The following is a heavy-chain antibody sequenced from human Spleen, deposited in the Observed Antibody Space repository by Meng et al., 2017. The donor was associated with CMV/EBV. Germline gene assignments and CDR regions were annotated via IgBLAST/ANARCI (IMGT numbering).Heavy chain of an antibody. CDR3: ARGRHCSSTSCYTGWFDP. Sequence: SFSGYYWGWIRQPPGKGLEWIGEINHSGSTNYNPSLKSRVTISVDTSKNQFSLKLSSVTAADTAVYYCARGRHCSSTSCYTGWFDPWGQGTLVTVSS. J-gene: IGHJ5*02. CDR1: SFSGYY. CDR2: INHSGST. V-gene: IGHV4-34*01. D-gene: IGHD2-2*02.